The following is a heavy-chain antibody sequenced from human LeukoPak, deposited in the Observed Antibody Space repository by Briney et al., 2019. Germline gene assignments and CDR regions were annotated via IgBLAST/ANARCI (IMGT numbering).Heavy chain of an antibody. CDR1: AFTFSSYA. V-gene: IGHV3-30*08. CDR2: IPYDGSNK. J-gene: IGHJ6*04. CDR3: ARGYLDGMDV. Sequence: AGSLTLSCAASAFTFSSYALPWPRQPPGNALPRVPVIPYDGSNKYYAGSVKGRFTISRDNSKNTLYLQMNSLRAEDTAVYYCARGYLDGMDVWGKGTTVTVSS. D-gene: IGHD3-22*01.